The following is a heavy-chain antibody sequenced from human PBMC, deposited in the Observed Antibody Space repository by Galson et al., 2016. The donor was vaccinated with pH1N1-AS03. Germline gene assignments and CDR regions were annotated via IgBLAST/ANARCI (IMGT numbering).Heavy chain of an antibody. CDR3: AKDESGNDRDIYYGMDV. J-gene: IGHJ6*02. V-gene: IGHV3-23*01. Sequence: SLRLSCAASGFTFSSYAMSWVRQAPGKGLEWVSVISGSGGSTYYADSVKGRFSISRDNSKNTLYLQMNSLRAEDTAVYYCAKDESGNDRDIYYGMDVWGQGTTVSVSS. D-gene: IGHD2-15*01. CDR1: GFTFSSYA. CDR2: ISGSGGST.